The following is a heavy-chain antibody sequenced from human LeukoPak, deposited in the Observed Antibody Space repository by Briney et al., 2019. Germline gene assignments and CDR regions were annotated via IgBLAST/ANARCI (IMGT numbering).Heavy chain of an antibody. CDR3: AKAAGYSYGRYYFDY. V-gene: IGHV3-23*01. J-gene: IGHJ4*02. Sequence: GGSLRLSCAASGFTFSSYGMHWVRQAPGKGLEWVSAISGSGGSTYYADSVKGRFTISRDNSKNTLYLQMNSLRAEDTAAYYCAKAAGYSYGRYYFDYWGQGTLVTVSS. D-gene: IGHD5-18*01. CDR1: GFTFSSYG. CDR2: ISGSGGST.